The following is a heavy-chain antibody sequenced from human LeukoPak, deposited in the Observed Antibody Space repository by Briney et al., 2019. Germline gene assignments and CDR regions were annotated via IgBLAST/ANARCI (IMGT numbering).Heavy chain of an antibody. J-gene: IGHJ3*01. V-gene: IGHV3-48*03. D-gene: IGHD6-13*01. CDR2: ISSSGSTI. Sequence: GGSLRLSCAASGFTFSSYEMNWVRQALGKGLEWVSYISSSGSTIYYADSVKGRFTISRDNAKNSLYLQMNSLRAEDTAVYYCARGLWSSSNWHVSAFDFWGQGTMVTVSS. CDR3: ARGLWSSSNWHVSAFDF. CDR1: GFTFSSYE.